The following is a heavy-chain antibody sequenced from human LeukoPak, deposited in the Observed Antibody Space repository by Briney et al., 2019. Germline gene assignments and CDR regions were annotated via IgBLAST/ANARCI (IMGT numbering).Heavy chain of an antibody. CDR2: IWYDGINK. J-gene: IGHJ4*02. Sequence: GGSLRLSCAASGFTFSSYGMHWVRQAPGKGLEWVAVIWYDGINKYYAASVKGRFTISRDNSKNTLYLQMNSLRAEDTAVYYCARNYYDSSGYYPFGYWGQGTLVTVSS. V-gene: IGHV3-33*01. CDR3: ARNYYDSSGYYPFGY. CDR1: GFTFSSYG. D-gene: IGHD3-22*01.